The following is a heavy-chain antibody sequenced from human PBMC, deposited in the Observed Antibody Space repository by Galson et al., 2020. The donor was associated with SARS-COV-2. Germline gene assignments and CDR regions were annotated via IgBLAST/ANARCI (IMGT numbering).Heavy chain of an antibody. V-gene: IGHV4-39*01. CDR1: GGSISSSSYY. CDR3: SKWGYYGDYKGYYFDY. CDR2: IYYSGST. D-gene: IGHD4-17*01. Sequence: SQTLSLTCTVSGGSISSSSYYWGWIRQPPGKGLEWIGSIYYSGSTYYNPSLKSRVTISVDTSKNQFSLQLSSVTAADTAVYYCSKWGYYGDYKGYYFDYWGQGTLVTVSS. J-gene: IGHJ4*02.